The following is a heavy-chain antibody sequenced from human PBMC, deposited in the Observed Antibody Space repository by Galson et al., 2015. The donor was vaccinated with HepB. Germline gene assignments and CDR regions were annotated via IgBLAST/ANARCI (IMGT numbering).Heavy chain of an antibody. Sequence: SVKVSCKASGYTFTSYYMHWVRQAPGQGLEWMGVINPSGGSTSYAQKLQGRVTMTRDTSTSTVYMELSSLRSDDTAVYYCARAQQGVGSSGLDYWGQGTLVTVSS. CDR1: GYTFTSYY. V-gene: IGHV1-46*04. J-gene: IGHJ4*02. D-gene: IGHD6-19*01. CDR2: INPSGGST. CDR3: ARAQQGVGSSGLDY.